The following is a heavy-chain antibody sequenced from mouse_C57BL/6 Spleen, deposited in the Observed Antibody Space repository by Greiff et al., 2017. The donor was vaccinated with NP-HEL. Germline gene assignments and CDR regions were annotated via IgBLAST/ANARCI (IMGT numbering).Heavy chain of an antibody. J-gene: IGHJ2*01. V-gene: IGHV1-80*01. CDR2: IYPGDGDT. CDR1: GYAFSSYW. Sequence: VQLQQSGAELVKPGASEKISCKASGYAFSSYWMNWVKQRPGKGLEWIGQIYPGDGDTNYNGKFKGKATLTADKSSSTAYMQLSSLTSEDSAVYFCARWEYYGSSYDYFDYWGQGTTLTVSS. D-gene: IGHD1-1*01. CDR3: ARWEYYGSSYDYFDY.